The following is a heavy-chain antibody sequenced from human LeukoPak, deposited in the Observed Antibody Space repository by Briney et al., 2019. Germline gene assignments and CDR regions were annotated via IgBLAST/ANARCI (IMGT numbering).Heavy chain of an antibody. CDR3: ARSWYSSDLFDY. Sequence: ASVKVSCKASGYTFTGYYMHWVRQAPGQGLEWMGWINPNSGGTNYAQKFQGRVTMTRDTSISTAYMELSRLKSDDTAVYYCARSWYSSDLFDYWGQGTLVTVFS. J-gene: IGHJ4*02. D-gene: IGHD6-19*01. CDR2: INPNSGGT. V-gene: IGHV1-2*02. CDR1: GYTFTGYY.